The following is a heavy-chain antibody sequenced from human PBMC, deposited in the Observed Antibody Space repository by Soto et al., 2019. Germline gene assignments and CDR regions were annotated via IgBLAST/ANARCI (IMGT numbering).Heavy chain of an antibody. V-gene: IGHV4-34*01. CDR3: ARRITMVNPFDY. D-gene: IGHD3-10*01. CDR2: INHSGST. Sequence: PSETLSLTCAVSGGSISSGGYSWSWIRQPPGKGLEWIGEINHSGSTNYNPSLKSRVTISVDTSKNQFSLKLSSVTAADTAVYYCARRITMVNPFDYWGQGTLVTVSS. J-gene: IGHJ4*02. CDR1: GGSISSGGYS.